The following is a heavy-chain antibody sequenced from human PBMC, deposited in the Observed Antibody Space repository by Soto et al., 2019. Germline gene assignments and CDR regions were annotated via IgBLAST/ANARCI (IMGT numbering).Heavy chain of an antibody. CDR1: GGSISSGGYY. V-gene: IGHV4-31*03. J-gene: IGHJ6*03. CDR2: IYYSGST. D-gene: IGHD3-10*01. CDR3: ARAAVWFGELSPGWYMDV. Sequence: SETLSLTCTVSGGSISSGGYYWSWIRQHPGKGLEWIGYIYYSGSTYYNPSLKSRVTISVDTSKNQFSLKLSSVTAADTAVYYCARAAVWFGELSPGWYMDVWGKGTTVTVSS.